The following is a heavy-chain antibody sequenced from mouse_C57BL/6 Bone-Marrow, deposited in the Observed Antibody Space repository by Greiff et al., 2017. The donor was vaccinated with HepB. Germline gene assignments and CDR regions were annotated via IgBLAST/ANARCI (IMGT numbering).Heavy chain of an antibody. J-gene: IGHJ1*03. CDR2: IYPGNSDT. Sequence: VQLQQSGTVLARPGASVKMSCKTSGYTFTSYWMHWVKQRPGQGLEWIGAIYPGNSDTSYNQKFKGKAKLTAVTSASTAYMELSSLTNEDSAVYYCTRGDYGSWYFDVWGTGTTVTVSS. D-gene: IGHD1-1*01. CDR1: GYTFTSYW. CDR3: TRGDYGSWYFDV. V-gene: IGHV1-5*01.